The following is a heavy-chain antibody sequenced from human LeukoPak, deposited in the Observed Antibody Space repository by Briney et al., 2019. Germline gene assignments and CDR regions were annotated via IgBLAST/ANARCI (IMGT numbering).Heavy chain of an antibody. CDR3: AKDLDVVVVAATLVGY. CDR1: GFTFSNYG. CDR2: LRYDGSNS. V-gene: IGHV3-30*02. J-gene: IGHJ4*02. D-gene: IGHD2-15*01. Sequence: PGGSLRLSCAASGFTFSNYGMHWVRQAPGKGLEWVAFLRYDGSNSYYADSVKGRLTISRDNSKNTLYLQMNSLRAEDTAVYYCAKDLDVVVVAATLVGYWGQGTLVTVSS.